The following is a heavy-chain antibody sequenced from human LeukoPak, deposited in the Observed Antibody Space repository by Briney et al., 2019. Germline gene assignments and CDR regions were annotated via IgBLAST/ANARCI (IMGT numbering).Heavy chain of an antibody. CDR2: IRQDGSER. CDR3: ARSATPSEVGTYGRKNFDY. Sequence: GGSLRLSCAVSGFTFSSYWMSWVRQAPGRGLEWVVNIRQDGSERYYVDSVKGRFTISRDSAKNSLYLQMNSLRAEDTAVYYCARSATPSEVGTYGRKNFDYWGQGTLVTVSS. CDR1: GFTFSSYW. V-gene: IGHV3-7*03. D-gene: IGHD3-10*01. J-gene: IGHJ4*02.